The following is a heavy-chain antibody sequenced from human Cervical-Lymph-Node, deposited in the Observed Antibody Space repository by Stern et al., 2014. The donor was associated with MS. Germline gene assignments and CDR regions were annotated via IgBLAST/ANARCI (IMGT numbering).Heavy chain of an antibody. J-gene: IGHJ4*02. CDR1: GFTFGYSG. V-gene: IGHV3-30*18. CDR3: AKEGQRWLQLYYFDS. D-gene: IGHD5-24*01. Sequence: VHLVESGGGVVQPGRSLRLSCAASGFTFGYSGMHWVRQAPGPRPGWVSVISHDGAKEYYVDSVKGRFTISRDNAKNTLYLQMDSLRTEDTAVYYCAKEGQRWLQLYYFDSWGQGTFFIVSS. CDR2: ISHDGAKE.